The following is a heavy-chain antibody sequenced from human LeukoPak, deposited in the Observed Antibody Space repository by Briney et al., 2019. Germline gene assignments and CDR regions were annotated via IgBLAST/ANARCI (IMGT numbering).Heavy chain of an antibody. CDR1: GFTFSSYA. CDR3: AREMGIAAAGANFDY. CDR2: ISGSGLST. J-gene: IGHJ4*02. Sequence: GGSLRLSCAASGFTFSSYAMSWVRQAPGKGLEWVSFISGSGLSTYYADSVKGRFTISRVNSNKTLYLQMNSLRAEDTAVYYCAREMGIAAAGANFDYWGQGTLVTVSS. D-gene: IGHD6-13*01. V-gene: IGHV3-23*01.